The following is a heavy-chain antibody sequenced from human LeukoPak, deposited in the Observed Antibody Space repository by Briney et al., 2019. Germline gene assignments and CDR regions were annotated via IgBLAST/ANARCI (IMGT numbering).Heavy chain of an antibody. V-gene: IGHV3-7*01. CDR3: ARAGAYSSGWYNTINLYYFDY. Sequence: GGSLRLSCAASGFTFSSYWMSWVRQAPGKGLEWVANIKQDGSEKYYVDSVKGRFTISRDNAKNSLYLQMNSLRAEDTAVYYCARAGAYSSGWYNTINLYYFDYWGQGTLVTVSS. J-gene: IGHJ4*02. CDR2: IKQDGSEK. CDR1: GFTFSSYW. D-gene: IGHD6-19*01.